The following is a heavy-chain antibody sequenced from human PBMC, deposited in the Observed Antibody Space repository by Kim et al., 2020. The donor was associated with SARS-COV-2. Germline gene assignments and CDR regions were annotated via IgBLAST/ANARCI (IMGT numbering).Heavy chain of an antibody. CDR3: ARLTETYWYFDL. CDR2: WYHSGAT. V-gene: IGHV4-39*01. J-gene: IGHJ2*01. CDR1: GGSISTSSDY. D-gene: IGHD1-20*01. Sequence: SETLSLTCNVFGGSISTSSDYWVWIRQAPGKGLEWIGSWYHSGATYYNPSLKSRVTISIDTSKIHFSLKLTSVTAADTAVYYCARLTETYWYFDLWGRGTLVTVSS.